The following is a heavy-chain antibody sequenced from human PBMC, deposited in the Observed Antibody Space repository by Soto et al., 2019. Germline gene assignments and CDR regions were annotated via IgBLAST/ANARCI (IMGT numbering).Heavy chain of an antibody. Sequence: GGSLRLSCAASGFTFSSYAMHWVRQAPGKGLEWVAVISYDGSNKYYADSVKGRFTISRDNSKNTLYLQMNSLRAEDTAVYYCARGEVKLLRYFDWLTWDYYYYGMDVWGQGTTVTVSS. CDR2: ISYDGSNK. J-gene: IGHJ6*02. D-gene: IGHD3-9*01. CDR3: ARGEVKLLRYFDWLTWDYYYYGMDV. CDR1: GFTFSSYA. V-gene: IGHV3-30-3*01.